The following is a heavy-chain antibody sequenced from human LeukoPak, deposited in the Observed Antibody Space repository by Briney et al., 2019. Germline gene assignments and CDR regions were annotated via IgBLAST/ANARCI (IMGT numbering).Heavy chain of an antibody. D-gene: IGHD3-10*01. J-gene: IGHJ5*02. CDR1: GDSFSTSPYY. V-gene: IGHV4-39*01. Sequence: SETLSLTCTVSGDSFSTSPYYWGWIRQPPGKGLEWIGSIYYSGSTYYNPSLKSRVTISVDTSKNQFSLKLSSVTAADTAVYYCASFGTDPWGQGTLVTVSS. CDR3: ASFGTDP. CDR2: IYYSGST.